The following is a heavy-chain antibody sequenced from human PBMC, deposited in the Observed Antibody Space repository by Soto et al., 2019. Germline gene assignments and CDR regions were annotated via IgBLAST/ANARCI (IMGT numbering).Heavy chain of an antibody. CDR2: AYYWSKWYN. D-gene: IGHD1-26*01. V-gene: IGHV6-1*01. Sequence: SQTLSLTCAISGDSVSSSSVTWNWIRQSPSRGLEWLGRAYYWSKWYNDYAESVKSLITINPDTSKNQFSLHLNSVTPEDTAVYYCVRLIGNSWLDFWGQGTLVTVSS. CDR3: VRLIGNSWLDF. CDR1: GDSVSSSSVT. J-gene: IGHJ5*01.